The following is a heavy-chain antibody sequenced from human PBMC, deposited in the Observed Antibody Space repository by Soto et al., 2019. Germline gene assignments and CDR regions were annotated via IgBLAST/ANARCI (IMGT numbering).Heavy chain of an antibody. Sequence: ASVKVSCKASGYTFTGYYMHWVRQAPGQGLEWMGWINPNSGGTNYAQKFQGRVTMTRDTSISTAYMELSRLRSDDTAVYYCARPPGIAAAGTRDWFGPWGQGTLVTVSS. CDR1: GYTFTGYY. J-gene: IGHJ5*02. CDR3: ARPPGIAAAGTRDWFGP. CDR2: INPNSGGT. V-gene: IGHV1-2*02. D-gene: IGHD6-13*01.